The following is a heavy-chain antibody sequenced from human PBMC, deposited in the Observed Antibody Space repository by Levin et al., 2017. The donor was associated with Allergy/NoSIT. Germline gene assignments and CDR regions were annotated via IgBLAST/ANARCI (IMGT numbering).Heavy chain of an antibody. V-gene: IGHV4-31*03. CDR2: IYYSGST. Sequence: PSETLSLTCTVSGGSISSGGYYWSWIRQHPGKGLEWIGYIYYSGSTYYNPSLKSRVTISVDTSKNQFSLKLNSVTAADTAVYYCARNGAWDYYGSGSYDYWGQGTLVTVSS. J-gene: IGHJ4*02. D-gene: IGHD3-10*01. CDR3: ARNGAWDYYGSGSYDY. CDR1: GGSISSGGYY.